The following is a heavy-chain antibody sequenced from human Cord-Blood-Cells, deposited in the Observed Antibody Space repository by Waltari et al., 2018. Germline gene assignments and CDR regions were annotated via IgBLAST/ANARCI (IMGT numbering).Heavy chain of an antibody. Sequence: QVQLQQWGAGLLKPSETLSLTCAVYGGSFSGYYWSWIRQPPGKGLEWIGEINHSGSTNYNPSLKSRVTISVDTSKNQFSLKLSSVTAADTAVYYCARTKYQLLYRGCIDYWGQGTLVTVSS. D-gene: IGHD2-2*02. CDR1: GGSFSGYY. J-gene: IGHJ4*02. CDR2: INHSGST. V-gene: IGHV4-34*01. CDR3: ARTKYQLLYRGCIDY.